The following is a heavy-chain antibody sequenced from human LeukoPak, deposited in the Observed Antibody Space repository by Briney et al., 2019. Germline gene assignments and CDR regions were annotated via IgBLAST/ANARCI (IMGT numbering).Heavy chain of an antibody. V-gene: IGHV3-23*01. CDR2: ISRSGGST. Sequence: GGSLRLSCAASGFTFSSYAMSWVRQAPGKGLEWVSAISRSGGSTYYADSVKGRFTISRDNSKNTLYLQMNSLRAEDTAVYYCAKAVVPSSTSEGNFDYWGQGTLVTVSS. CDR1: GFTFSSYA. D-gene: IGHD2-2*01. J-gene: IGHJ4*02. CDR3: AKAVVPSSTSEGNFDY.